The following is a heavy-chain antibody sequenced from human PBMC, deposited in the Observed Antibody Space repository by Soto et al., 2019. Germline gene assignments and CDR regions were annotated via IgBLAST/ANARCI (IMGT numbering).Heavy chain of an antibody. Sequence: QVQLQQWGAGLLKPSETLSLTCAVYGGSFSGYYWSWIRKPPGKGLEWIGEINHSGSTNYNPSLKIRVPISVDTSKNQFSRKLSSVTAADTAVYYCARGRSSGWSYGMEVWGQGTTVTVSS. D-gene: IGHD6-19*01. CDR2: INHSGST. V-gene: IGHV4-34*01. CDR3: ARGRSSGWSYGMEV. CDR1: GGSFSGYY. J-gene: IGHJ6*02.